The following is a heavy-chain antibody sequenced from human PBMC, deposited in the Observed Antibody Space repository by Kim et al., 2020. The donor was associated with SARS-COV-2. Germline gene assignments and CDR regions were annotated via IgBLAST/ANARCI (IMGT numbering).Heavy chain of an antibody. Sequence: GGSLRLSCAASGFTFSRYWMSWVRQAPGKGLEWVANIKQDGSEKYYVDSVKGRFTISRDNARNSLYLQMNSLRAEDTAVYYCARDHESTVTTFPGYYYYYYAMDVWGQGTTVTVSS. CDR1: GFTFSRYW. CDR3: ARDHESTVTTFPGYYYYYYAMDV. D-gene: IGHD4-17*01. V-gene: IGHV3-7*01. CDR2: IKQDGSEK. J-gene: IGHJ6*02.